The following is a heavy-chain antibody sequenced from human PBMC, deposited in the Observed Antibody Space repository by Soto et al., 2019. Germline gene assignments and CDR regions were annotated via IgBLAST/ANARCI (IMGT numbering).Heavy chain of an antibody. CDR3: AKGSGEGQWPIWGRYDYYGMDV. V-gene: IGHV3-30*18. CDR1: GFTFSSYG. CDR2: ISYDGSNK. Sequence: QVQLVESGGGVVQPGRSLRLSCAASGFTFSSYGMHWVRQAPGKGLEWVAVISYDGSNKYYADSVKGRFTISRDNSKNTLYLQMNSLRAEDTAVYYCAKGSGEGQWPIWGRYDYYGMDVWGQGTTVTVSS. J-gene: IGHJ6*02. D-gene: IGHD3-16*01.